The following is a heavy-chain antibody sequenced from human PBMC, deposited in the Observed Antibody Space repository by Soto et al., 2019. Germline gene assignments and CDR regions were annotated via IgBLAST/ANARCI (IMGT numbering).Heavy chain of an antibody. V-gene: IGHV1-69*13. Sequence: SVKVSCKASGGTCSMYAISCVLQSPGQGLEWMGGIIPSFGTANYAQKFQGRVTITADESTSTAYMELSSLRSEDTAVYYCARDSGYSYGLPPDYWGQGTLVTVSS. CDR1: GGTCSMYA. CDR2: IIPSFGTA. D-gene: IGHD5-18*01. J-gene: IGHJ4*02. CDR3: ARDSGYSYGLPPDY.